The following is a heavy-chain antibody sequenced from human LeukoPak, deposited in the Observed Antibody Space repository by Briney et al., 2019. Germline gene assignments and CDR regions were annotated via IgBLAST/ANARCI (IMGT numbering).Heavy chain of an antibody. CDR3: AKAHPPLDTMFYYYMDV. CDR1: GFTFDDYA. Sequence: PGGSLRLSCAASGFTFDDYAMHWVRQAPGKGLEWVSGISWNSGSIGYADSVKGRFTISRDNAKNSLYLQMNSLRAEDTALYYCAKAHPPLDTMFYYYMDVWGKGTTVTISS. J-gene: IGHJ6*03. V-gene: IGHV3-9*01. CDR2: ISWNSGSI. D-gene: IGHD3-10*02.